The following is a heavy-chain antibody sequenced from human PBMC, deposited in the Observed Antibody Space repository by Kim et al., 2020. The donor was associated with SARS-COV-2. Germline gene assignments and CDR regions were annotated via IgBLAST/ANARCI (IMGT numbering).Heavy chain of an antibody. V-gene: IGHV3-23*01. CDR2: ISATGDST. J-gene: IGHJ6*02. Sequence: GGSLRLSCAASGFPFNNYAMTWVRLPPGKGLEWVSGISATGDSTYFADSVKGRFTISRDNAKNTLLLQMSNLRAEDTAVYYCARGRAKSDVFAALALFSSYYTMDVWGQGTTVTVSS. D-gene: IGHD2-15*01. CDR3: ARGRAKSDVFAALALFSSYYTMDV. CDR1: GFPFNNYA.